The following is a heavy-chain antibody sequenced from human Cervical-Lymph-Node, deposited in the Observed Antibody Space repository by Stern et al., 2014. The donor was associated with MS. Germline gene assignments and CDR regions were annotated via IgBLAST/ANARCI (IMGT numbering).Heavy chain of an antibody. CDR2: ISYDGTNK. CDR3: ARGDLRNYDFSWRN. Sequence: QVQLVESGGGVVQPGRSLRLSCAASRFTFSSYAMHWVRQAPGKGLEWVAVISYDGTNKYYAGSVKGRLTISRDNSKNPLYPQMGSLRAEDTAVYYCARGDLRNYDFSWRNWGQGTLVTVSS. CDR1: RFTFSSYA. D-gene: IGHD3-3*01. J-gene: IGHJ4*02. V-gene: IGHV3-30-3*01.